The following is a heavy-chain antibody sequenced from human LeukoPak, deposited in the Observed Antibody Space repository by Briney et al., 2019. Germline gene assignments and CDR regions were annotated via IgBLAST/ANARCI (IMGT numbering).Heavy chain of an antibody. D-gene: IGHD2-2*01. CDR3: ARRGGYRSSTSCYSWFDP. J-gene: IGHJ5*02. CDR2: IYYSGST. CDR1: GGSINSSSYY. V-gene: IGHV4-39*01. Sequence: SETLSLTCTVSGGSINSSSYYWGWIRQPPGKGLEWIGSIYYSGSTYYNPSLKSRVTISVDTSKNQFSLKLSSVTAADTAVYYCARRGGYRSSTSCYSWFDPWGQGTLVTVSS.